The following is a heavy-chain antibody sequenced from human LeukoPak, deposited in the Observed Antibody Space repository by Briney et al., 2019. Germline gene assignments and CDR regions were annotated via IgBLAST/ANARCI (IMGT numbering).Heavy chain of an antibody. CDR3: ARSYMITFGGVIVIRCFDY. CDR2: IYYSGST. J-gene: IGHJ4*02. Sequence: PSETLSLTCTVSGGSISSNSYYWGWIRQPPGKGLEWIGSIYYSGSTYYNPSLKSRVTISVDTSKNQFSLKLSSVTAADTAVYYCARSYMITFGGVIVIRCFDYWGQGTLVTVSS. D-gene: IGHD3-16*02. CDR1: GGSISSNSYY. V-gene: IGHV4-39*07.